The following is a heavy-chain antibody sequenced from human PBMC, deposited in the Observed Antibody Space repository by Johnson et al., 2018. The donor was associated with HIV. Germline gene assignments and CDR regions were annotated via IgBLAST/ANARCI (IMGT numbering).Heavy chain of an antibody. CDR2: INWNGGST. CDR3: AKDRYSSGWYLPDDAFDI. CDR1: GFTFDDYG. Sequence: VQLVESGGGLVQPGGSLRLSCAASGFTFDDYGMSWVRQAPGKGLEWVSGINWNGGSTGYADSVKGRFTISRDNAKNSLYLQMNSLRAEDTALYYCAKDRYSSGWYLPDDAFDIWGQGTMVTVSS. J-gene: IGHJ3*02. D-gene: IGHD6-19*01. V-gene: IGHV3-20*04.